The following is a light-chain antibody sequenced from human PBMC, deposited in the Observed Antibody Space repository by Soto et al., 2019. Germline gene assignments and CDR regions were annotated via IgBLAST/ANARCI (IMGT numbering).Light chain of an antibody. CDR2: GSS. CDR1: QAVRSN. Sequence: EIVMTQSPATLSVSPGERAILSCRDSQAVRSNIAWYQQKPGQAPRLVIYGSSTRATGFPARFSGSGSGTEFTLTISSLQSEDFALYYCQQYNDWPLTFGQGTRVEIK. J-gene: IGKJ1*01. CDR3: QQYNDWPLT. V-gene: IGKV3-15*01.